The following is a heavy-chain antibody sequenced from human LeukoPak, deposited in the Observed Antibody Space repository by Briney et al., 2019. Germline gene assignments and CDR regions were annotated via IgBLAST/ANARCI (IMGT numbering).Heavy chain of an antibody. CDR1: GFTFSSYS. Sequence: PGGSLRLSCAASGFTFSSYSMNWVRQAPGKGLEWVSSISSSSSYIYYADSVKGRFTISRDNAKNSLYLQMNSLRAEDTAAYYCARDLSGSYLLDYWGQGTLVTVSS. CDR2: ISSSSSYI. D-gene: IGHD1-26*01. V-gene: IGHV3-21*01. J-gene: IGHJ4*02. CDR3: ARDLSGSYLLDY.